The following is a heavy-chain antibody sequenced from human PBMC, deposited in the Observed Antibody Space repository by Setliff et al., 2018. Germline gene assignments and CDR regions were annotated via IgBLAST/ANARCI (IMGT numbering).Heavy chain of an antibody. Sequence: SETLSLTCTVSGGSISSSSYYWGWIRQPPGKGLEWIGRIYYSGSTYYNPSLKSRVTISVDTSKNQFSLKLSSVTAADTAVYYCASCLAARRGGWFDPWGQGTLVTVSS. V-gene: IGHV4-39*01. J-gene: IGHJ5*02. CDR1: GGSISSSSYY. CDR3: ASCLAARRGGWFDP. D-gene: IGHD6-6*01. CDR2: IYYSGST.